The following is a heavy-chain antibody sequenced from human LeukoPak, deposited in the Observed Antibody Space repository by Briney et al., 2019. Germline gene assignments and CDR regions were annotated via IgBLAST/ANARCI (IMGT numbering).Heavy chain of an antibody. D-gene: IGHD3-10*01. Sequence: GASVKVSCKASRYTFTGYYMHWVRQAPGQGLEWMGRINPNSGGTNYAQKFQGRVTMTRDTSISTDYMELSRLRSDDTAVYYCARDSLGGYGMVRGVILYYYYYMDVWGKGTTVTVSS. CDR1: RYTFTGYY. CDR3: ARDSLGGYGMVRGVILYYYYYMDV. J-gene: IGHJ6*03. V-gene: IGHV1-2*06. CDR2: INPNSGGT.